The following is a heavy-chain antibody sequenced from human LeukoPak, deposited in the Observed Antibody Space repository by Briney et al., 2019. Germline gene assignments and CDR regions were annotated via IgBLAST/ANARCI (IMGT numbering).Heavy chain of an antibody. CDR2: IYHSGST. V-gene: IGHV4-38-2*02. CDR1: GYSISSGYY. D-gene: IGHD4-23*01. Sequence: SETLSLTCTVSGYSISSGYYWGWIRQPPGKGLEWIGSIYHSGSTYYNPSLKSRVTISVDTSKNQFSLKLSSVTAADTAVYYCARTVDYGGNPSGFDYWGQGTLVTVSS. J-gene: IGHJ4*02. CDR3: ARTVDYGGNPSGFDY.